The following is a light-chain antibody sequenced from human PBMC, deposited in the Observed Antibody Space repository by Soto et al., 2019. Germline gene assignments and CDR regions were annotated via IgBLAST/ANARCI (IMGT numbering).Light chain of an antibody. CDR2: DVI. J-gene: IGLJ1*01. CDR3: CSYTSATTYV. Sequence: QSVLTQPASVSGSPGQSITISCTGTSSDVGAYNYASWYQQHHPGEAQKLKIYDVIHRPPGDSNQFSGSKYGNTDKLTNSGFQSEDEADYYCCSYTSATTYVFGTGTKPPS. V-gene: IGLV2-14*03. CDR1: SSDVGAYNY.